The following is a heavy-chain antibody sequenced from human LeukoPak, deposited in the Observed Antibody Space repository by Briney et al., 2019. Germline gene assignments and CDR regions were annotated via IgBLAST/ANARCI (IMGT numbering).Heavy chain of an antibody. J-gene: IGHJ4*02. CDR3: ATADWESFYFDS. D-gene: IGHD1-26*01. Sequence: SSETLSLTCTVSGGSVSRGGYYWNWIRQHPGKGLEWIGFTSYSEGTYYNPSLMSRITISVDRSQNQFSLKMRDVTAADTAVYFCATADWESFYFDSWGRGALVAVSS. CDR2: TSYSEGT. V-gene: IGHV4-31*03. CDR1: GGSVSRGGYY.